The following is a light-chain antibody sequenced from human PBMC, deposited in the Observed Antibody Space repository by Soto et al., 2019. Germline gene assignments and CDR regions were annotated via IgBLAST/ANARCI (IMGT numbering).Light chain of an antibody. CDR3: QKNSSFPF. CDR1: QGIRNF. J-gene: IGKJ3*01. Sequence: DIQMTQSPTSLSASVGDRVTITCRASQGIRNFVAWYQQKPGKAPKLLIYAASTLQSGVPSRFSGSGSGTDFILTITALKLEDVTTYSCQKNSSFPFFDPGTKVEI. V-gene: IGKV1-27*01. CDR2: AAS.